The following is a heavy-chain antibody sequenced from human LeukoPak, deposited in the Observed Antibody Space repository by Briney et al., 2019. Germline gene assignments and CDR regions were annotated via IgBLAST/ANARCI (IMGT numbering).Heavy chain of an antibody. CDR3: AHGGVYSDYGILVY. D-gene: IGHD4-11*01. J-gene: IGHJ4*02. V-gene: IGHV2-5*02. CDR2: IYWDDDK. Sequence: SGPTLVKPTQTLTLTCTFSGFSLSTSGVGVGWIRQPPGKALEWLALIYWDDDKRYSPSLKSRVTITKDTSKNQVVLTVTNMDPLDTSTYYCAHGGVYSDYGILVYWGQGTLVTVSS. CDR1: GFSLSTSGVG.